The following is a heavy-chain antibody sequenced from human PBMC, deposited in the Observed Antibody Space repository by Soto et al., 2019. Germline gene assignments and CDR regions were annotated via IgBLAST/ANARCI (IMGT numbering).Heavy chain of an antibody. J-gene: IGHJ3*02. Sequence: SETLSLTCTVSGGSISSGYHYWSWIRQPPGKGLEWIGYIYYSGSTYYNPSLKSRVTLSVDTSKNQFSLQLSSVTAADTAIYYCARESHHSGYDKDNVFDIWGQGTMVTVSS. CDR3: ARESHHSGYDKDNVFDI. CDR2: IYYSGST. D-gene: IGHD5-12*01. V-gene: IGHV4-30-4*01. CDR1: GGSISSGYHY.